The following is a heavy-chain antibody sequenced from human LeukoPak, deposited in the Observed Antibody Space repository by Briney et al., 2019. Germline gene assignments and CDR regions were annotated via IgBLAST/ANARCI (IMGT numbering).Heavy chain of an antibody. CDR2: ISGSGGRT. CDR1: GFSFSSYA. D-gene: IGHD6-19*01. CDR3: AKDPRSSGWYGYYFDY. Sequence: GGSLRLSCAAYGFSFSSYAMSWVRQAPGKGLEWVSAISGSGGRTYYADSVKGRFTISRDNSKNTLYLQMNSLRAEDTAVYYCAKDPRSSGWYGYYFDYWGQGTLVTVSS. J-gene: IGHJ4*02. V-gene: IGHV3-23*01.